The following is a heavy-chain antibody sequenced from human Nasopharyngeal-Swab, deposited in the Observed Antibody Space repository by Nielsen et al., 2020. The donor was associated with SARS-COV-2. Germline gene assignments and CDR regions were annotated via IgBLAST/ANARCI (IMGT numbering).Heavy chain of an antibody. V-gene: IGHV3-15*01. D-gene: IGHD3-3*01. CDR1: GLTFNYAW. CDR3: TTERITISGLVQCYYGMDV. CDR2: IKSKLDGGTT. Sequence: GESLKISCAASGLTFNYAWMSWVRQAPGKGLERVGRIKSKLDGGTTDTAAPVKGRFTISRDDSKNMIYLLMNSLKTDDTAVYYCTTERITISGLVQCYYGMDVWGQGTTVTVS. J-gene: IGHJ6*02.